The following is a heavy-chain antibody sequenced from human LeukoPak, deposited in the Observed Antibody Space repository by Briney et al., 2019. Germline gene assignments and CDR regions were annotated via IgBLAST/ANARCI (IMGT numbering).Heavy chain of an antibody. J-gene: IGHJ4*02. Sequence: ASVKVSCKVSGYTLTELSMHWVRQAPGKGLEWMGGFDPEDGETIYAQKFQGRVTMTEDTSTDTAYMELSSLRSEDTAVYYCATDLRPMWIPNTWGEGTLVTVSS. D-gene: IGHD5-18*01. V-gene: IGHV1-24*01. CDR1: GYTLTELS. CDR2: FDPEDGET. CDR3: ATDLRPMWIPNT.